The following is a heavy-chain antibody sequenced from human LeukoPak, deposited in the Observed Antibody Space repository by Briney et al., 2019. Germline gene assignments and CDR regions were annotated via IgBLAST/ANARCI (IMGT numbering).Heavy chain of an antibody. Sequence: SVKVSCKASGFTFTSSAMQWVRQARGQRLEWIGWIVVGSGNTNYAQKFQERVTITRDMSTSTAYMELSSLRSEDTAVYYCARGRYNYGYIYDYWGQGTLVTVSS. V-gene: IGHV1-58*02. CDR3: ARGRYNYGYIYDY. CDR1: GFTFTSSA. D-gene: IGHD5-18*01. CDR2: IVVGSGNT. J-gene: IGHJ4*02.